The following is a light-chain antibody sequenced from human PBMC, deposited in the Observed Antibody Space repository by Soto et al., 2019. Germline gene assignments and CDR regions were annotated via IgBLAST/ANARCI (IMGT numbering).Light chain of an antibody. Sequence: VLTQSPATLSLSPGERATLSCRASQSVSTYLAWYQQKPGQAPRLLIYDASNRATGIPARFSGSGSGTDFTLTISSLEHADVAVYYCQQRINWPPVTFGGGTKVEIK. CDR1: QSVSTY. V-gene: IGKV3-11*01. CDR3: QQRINWPPVT. J-gene: IGKJ4*01. CDR2: DAS.